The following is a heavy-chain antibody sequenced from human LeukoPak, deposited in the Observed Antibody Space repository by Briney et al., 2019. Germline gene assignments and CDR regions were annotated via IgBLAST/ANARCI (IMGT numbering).Heavy chain of an antibody. J-gene: IGHJ4*02. Sequence: PGGSLRLSCAASGFTFSSYSMNWVRQAPGKGLEWVSGINWNGGSTGYADSVKGRFTISRDNSKNTLYLQMNSLRAEDTAVYYCAKDVDIVATTFDYWGQGTLVTVSS. CDR2: INWNGGST. CDR1: GFTFSSYS. CDR3: AKDVDIVATTFDY. D-gene: IGHD5-12*01. V-gene: IGHV3-23*01.